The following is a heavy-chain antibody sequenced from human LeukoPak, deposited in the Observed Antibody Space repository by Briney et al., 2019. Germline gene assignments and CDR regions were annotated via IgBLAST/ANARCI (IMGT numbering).Heavy chain of an antibody. D-gene: IGHD2-15*01. Sequence: ASVKVSCKASEYTFTGYYMHWVRQAPGQGLEWMGWINPNSGGTNYAQKFQGRVTMTRDTSISTAYMELSRLRSDDTAVYYCARVGCSGGSCYSMAWFDPWGQGTLVTVSS. J-gene: IGHJ5*02. CDR3: ARVGCSGGSCYSMAWFDP. CDR1: EYTFTGYY. CDR2: INPNSGGT. V-gene: IGHV1-2*02.